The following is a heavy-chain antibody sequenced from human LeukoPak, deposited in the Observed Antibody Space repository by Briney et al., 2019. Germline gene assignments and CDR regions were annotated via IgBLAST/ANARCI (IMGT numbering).Heavy chain of an antibody. CDR2: ISNDGGT. J-gene: IGHJ4*02. V-gene: IGHV3-53*01. Sequence: GGSLRLSCAASGFTVSSFYMSWVRQAPGKGLESVSVISNDGGTYYADSVKGRFTISRDNSKNTVYLQMNSLRAEDTAVYYCAGDKTTSGWYEIDYWGQGALVTVSS. CDR1: GFTVSSFY. CDR3: AGDKTTSGWYEIDY. D-gene: IGHD6-19*01.